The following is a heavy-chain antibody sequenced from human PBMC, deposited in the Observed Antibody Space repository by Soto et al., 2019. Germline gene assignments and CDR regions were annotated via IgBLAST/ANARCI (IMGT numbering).Heavy chain of an antibody. CDR1: GGSISSSSYY. J-gene: IGHJ3*02. D-gene: IGHD3-10*01. CDR2: IYYSGST. Sequence: SETLSLTCTVSGGSISSSSYYWGWIRQPPGKGLEWIGSIYYSGSTYYNPSLKSRVTISVDTSKNQFSLKLSSVTAADTAVYYCARALMVRGVMGDAFDIWGQGTMVTVSS. CDR3: ARALMVRGVMGDAFDI. V-gene: IGHV4-39*01.